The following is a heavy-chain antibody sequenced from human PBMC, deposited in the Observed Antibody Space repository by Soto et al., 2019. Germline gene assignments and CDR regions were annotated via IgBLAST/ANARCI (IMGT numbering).Heavy chain of an antibody. CDR3: ARDPTTGPLDY. D-gene: IGHD1-26*01. CDR1: GFTVNDNY. CDR2: IYNGSTT. Sequence: GGSLRLSCTASGFTVNDNYMNWVRQAPGKGLEWVSIIYNGSTTYYADSVKGRFTISRDISKNMLYLQMNSLRAEDTAVYYCARDPTTGPLDYWGQGTLVTVSS. J-gene: IGHJ4*02. V-gene: IGHV3-53*01.